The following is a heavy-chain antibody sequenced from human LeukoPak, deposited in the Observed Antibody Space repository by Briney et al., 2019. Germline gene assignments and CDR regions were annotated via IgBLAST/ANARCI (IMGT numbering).Heavy chain of an antibody. CDR1: GGTFSSYA. D-gene: IGHD3/OR15-3a*01. CDR2: IIPIFGTA. J-gene: IGHJ6*03. Sequence: ASVKVSRKASGGTFSSYAISWVRQAPGQGLEWMGGIIPIFGTANYAQKFQGRVTITADESTSTAYMELSSLRSEDTAVYYCARAWTSTYYYYYYMDVWGKGTTVTVSS. V-gene: IGHV1-69*13. CDR3: ARAWTSTYYYYYYMDV.